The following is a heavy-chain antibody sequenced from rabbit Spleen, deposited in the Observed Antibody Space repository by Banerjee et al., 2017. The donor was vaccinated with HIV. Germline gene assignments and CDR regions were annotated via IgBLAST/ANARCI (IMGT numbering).Heavy chain of an antibody. V-gene: IGHV1S45*01. CDR2: IYPTTDTT. CDR3: ARDTSSSFSSYGMDL. J-gene: IGHJ6*01. Sequence: QEHLEESGGRLVQPGGSLTLSCKASGFTISNYWMNWVRQAPGKGLEWIGIIYPTTDTTYYASWVNGRFTISRTSSTTVTLQMTSLTAADTATYFCARDTSSSFSSYGMDLWGPGTLVTVS. CDR1: GFTISNYW. D-gene: IGHD1-1*01.